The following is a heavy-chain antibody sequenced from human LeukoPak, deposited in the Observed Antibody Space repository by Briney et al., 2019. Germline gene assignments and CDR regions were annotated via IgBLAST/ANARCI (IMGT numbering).Heavy chain of an antibody. CDR3: ARVGASDY. CDR1: GYTFTSYD. CDR2: INPNSGGT. Sequence: ASVKVSCKASGYTFTSYDINWVRQAPGQGLEWMGWINPNSGGTNYAQKFQGRVTMTRDTSISTAYMELSRLRSDDTAVYYCARVGASDYWGQGTLVTVSS. V-gene: IGHV1-2*02. J-gene: IGHJ4*02.